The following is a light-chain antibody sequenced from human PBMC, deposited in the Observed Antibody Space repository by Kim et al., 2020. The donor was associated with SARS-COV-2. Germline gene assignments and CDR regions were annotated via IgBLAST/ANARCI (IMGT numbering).Light chain of an antibody. Sequence: SVALGPTASITCGWNSIVRRNVHCYQRRPGQAPVLFIYRDYDRPAGIHERFSGSNSGNTATLTISRAQDGDEADYYCQVWDSSTWVFGGGTQLTVL. J-gene: IGLJ3*02. CDR2: RDY. CDR3: QVWDSSTWV. CDR1: SIVRRN. V-gene: IGLV3-9*01.